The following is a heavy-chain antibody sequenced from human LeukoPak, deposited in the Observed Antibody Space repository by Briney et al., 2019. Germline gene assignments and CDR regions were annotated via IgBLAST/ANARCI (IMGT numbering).Heavy chain of an antibody. Sequence: PGGSLRLSCAASGFTFSSYWMHWVRQAPGKGLVWVSRINSDGSSTSYADSVKGRFTISRDNSKNTLYLQMDSLRPEDTAVYYCVKKNDYYTSESFYVWWYFDLWGRGALVTVSS. V-gene: IGHV3-74*01. CDR2: INSDGSST. J-gene: IGHJ2*01. CDR1: GFTFSSYW. D-gene: IGHD3-22*01. CDR3: VKKNDYYTSESFYVWWYFDL.